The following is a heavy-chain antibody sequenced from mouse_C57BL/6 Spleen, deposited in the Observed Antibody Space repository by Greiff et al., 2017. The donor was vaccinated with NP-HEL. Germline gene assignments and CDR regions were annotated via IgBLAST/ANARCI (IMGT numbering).Heavy chain of an antibody. CDR3: ASSDGNLYYFDY. CDR2: IDPSDSYT. Sequence: VQLQQPGAELVKPGASVKLSCKASGSTFTSYWMQWVKQRPGQGLEWIGEIDPSDSYTNYNQKFKGKATLTADPSSSTAYMQLSSLTSEYSAVYYCASSDGNLYYFDYWGHGTTLTVSS. J-gene: IGHJ2*01. D-gene: IGHD2-1*01. V-gene: IGHV1-50*01. CDR1: GSTFTSYW.